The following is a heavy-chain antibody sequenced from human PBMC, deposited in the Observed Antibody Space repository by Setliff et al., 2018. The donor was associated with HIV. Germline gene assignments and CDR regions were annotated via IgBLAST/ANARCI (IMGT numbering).Heavy chain of an antibody. CDR2: INAGNGNT. CDR1: GYTFSTYV. CDR3: ARGVFVAALNNGAFDI. V-gene: IGHV1-3*01. J-gene: IGHJ3*02. D-gene: IGHD6-13*01. Sequence: ASVKVSCKASGYTFSTYVFTWVRQAPGQRLEWMGWINAGNGNTKYSQKFQGRVTITRDTSASTAYMELSSLRSEDTAVYYCARGVFVAALNNGAFDIWGQGTMVTVSS.